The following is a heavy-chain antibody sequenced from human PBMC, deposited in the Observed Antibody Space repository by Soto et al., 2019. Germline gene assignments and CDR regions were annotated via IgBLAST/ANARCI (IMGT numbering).Heavy chain of an antibody. CDR2: ISWNSGSI. CDR3: ATDIIRLLGSFDY. CDR1: GFTFDDYA. Sequence: EVQLVESGGGLVQPGRSLRLSCAASGFTFDDYAMHWVRQAPGKGLEWVSGISWNSGSIGYADSVKGRFTISRDNAKNYLYLQMNSLRAEDTALYYCATDIIRLLGSFDYWGQGTLVTVSS. J-gene: IGHJ4*02. V-gene: IGHV3-9*01. D-gene: IGHD1-26*01.